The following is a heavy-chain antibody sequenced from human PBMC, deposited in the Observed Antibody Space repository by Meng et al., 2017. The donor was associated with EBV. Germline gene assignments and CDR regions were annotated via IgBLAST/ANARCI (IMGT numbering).Heavy chain of an antibody. V-gene: IGHV1-46*01. CDR1: GYTFTSYY. CDR2: IIPAGGNT. CDR3: VRELVGGTFDY. D-gene: IGHD1/OR15-1a*01. Sequence: QVRMGHSRTHGKTPGALVTVSCKASGYTFTSYYLHGVRQAPGQGLGWMGIIIPAGGNTNYAQKFRGRFTMTRDTSTSTVYMDLSILTSEDTAVYYCVRELVGGTFDYWGQGTLVTVSS. J-gene: IGHJ4*02.